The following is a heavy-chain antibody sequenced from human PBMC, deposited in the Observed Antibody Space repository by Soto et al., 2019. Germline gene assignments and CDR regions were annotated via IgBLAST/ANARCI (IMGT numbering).Heavy chain of an antibody. D-gene: IGHD3-22*01. CDR3: ASASRFTAAGTTYYYDSSGYYPAY. J-gene: IGHJ4*02. V-gene: IGHV3-21*01. CDR2: TSSSSSYI. Sequence: GGSLRLSCAASGFTFSSYSMNWVRQAPGKGLEWVSSTSSSSSYIYYADSVKGRFTISRDNAKNSLYLQMNSLRAEDTAVYYCASASRFTAAGTTYYYDSSGYYPAYWGQGTLVTVSS. CDR1: GFTFSSYS.